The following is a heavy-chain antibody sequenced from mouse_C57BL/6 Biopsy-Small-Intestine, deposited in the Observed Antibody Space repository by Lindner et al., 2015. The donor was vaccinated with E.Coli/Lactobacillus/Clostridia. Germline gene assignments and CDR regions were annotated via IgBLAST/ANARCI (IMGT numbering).Heavy chain of an antibody. Sequence: VQLQESGGGLVKTGGSLKLSCAASGFTFSDYGMHWVRQAPEKGLEWVAYISSGSSTIYYADTVKGRLTISRDNAKNTLFLQMTSLRSEDTAVYYCARGSSGGMDYWGQGTSVTVSS. V-gene: IGHV5-17*01. CDR1: GFTFSDYG. D-gene: IGHD1-1*01. CDR3: ARGSSGGMDY. J-gene: IGHJ4*01. CDR2: ISSGSSTI.